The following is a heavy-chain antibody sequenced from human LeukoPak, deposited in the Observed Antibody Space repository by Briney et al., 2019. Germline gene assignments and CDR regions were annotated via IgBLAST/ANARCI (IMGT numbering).Heavy chain of an antibody. CDR2: INPNSGGT. CDR3: ARGGSTYSGSYYPSDY. V-gene: IGHV1-2*02. Sequence: ASVKVSCKASGYTFTGYYMHWVRQAPGQGLEWMGWINPNSGGTNYAQKFQGRVTMTRDTSISTAYMELSRPRSDDTAVYYCARGGSTYSGSYYPSDYWGQGTLVTVSS. J-gene: IGHJ4*02. D-gene: IGHD1-26*01. CDR1: GYTFTGYY.